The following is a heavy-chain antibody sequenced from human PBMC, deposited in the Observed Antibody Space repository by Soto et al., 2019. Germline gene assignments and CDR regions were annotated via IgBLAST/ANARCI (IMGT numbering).Heavy chain of an antibody. CDR2: ISSSGSTI. V-gene: IGHV3-48*03. CDR1: GFTFSSYE. Sequence: EVQLVESGGGLVQPGGSLRLSCAASGFTFSSYEMNWVRQAPGKGLEWVSYISSSGSTIYYADSVKGRFTISRDNAKNSLYLQMNSLRAEDTAVYYCARGTYQSYSSSLARDFDYWGQGTLVTVSS. CDR3: ARGTYQSYSSSLARDFDY. J-gene: IGHJ4*02. D-gene: IGHD6-13*01.